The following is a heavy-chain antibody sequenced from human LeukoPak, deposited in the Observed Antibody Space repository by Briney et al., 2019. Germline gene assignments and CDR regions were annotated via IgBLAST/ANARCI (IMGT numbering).Heavy chain of an antibody. V-gene: IGHV1-18*01. D-gene: IGHD3-22*01. Sequence: GASVKVSCKASGYTFTSYGISWVRQAPGQGLEWMVWISAYNGNTNYAQKLQGRVAMTTDTSTSTAYMELRSLRSDDTAVYYCARDGPDYYDSSGYYYGDAFDIWGQGTMVTVSS. CDR1: GYTFTSYG. CDR2: ISAYNGNT. J-gene: IGHJ3*02. CDR3: ARDGPDYYDSSGYYYGDAFDI.